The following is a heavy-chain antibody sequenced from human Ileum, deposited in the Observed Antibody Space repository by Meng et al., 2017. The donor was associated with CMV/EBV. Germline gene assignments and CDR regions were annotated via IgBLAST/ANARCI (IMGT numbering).Heavy chain of an antibody. V-gene: IGHV3-66*02. Sequence: GFSVSRNDMSWGRQAPGKGLEWVSGIFGGGDTYYGDSVKGRFTISRDNSKNTLYLQMNSLRSEDTSVYYCASYKRQLVGGLYWYFDLWGRGTLVTVSS. CDR1: GFSVSRND. D-gene: IGHD6-13*01. CDR2: IFGGGDT. J-gene: IGHJ2*01. CDR3: ASYKRQLVGGLYWYFDL.